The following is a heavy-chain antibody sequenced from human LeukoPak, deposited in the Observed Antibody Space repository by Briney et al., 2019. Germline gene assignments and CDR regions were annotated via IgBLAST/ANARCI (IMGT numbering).Heavy chain of an antibody. CDR1: GGTFISYA. V-gene: IGHV1-69*13. J-gene: IGHJ5*02. D-gene: IGHD6-13*01. CDR2: IIPIFGTA. CDR3: ARAQPWQQLPHNWFDP. Sequence: GASVNVSFKASGGTFISYAISWVRQAPGQGLEWMGGIIPIFGTANYAQKFQGRVTITADESTSTAYMELSSLRSEDTAVYYCARAQPWQQLPHNWFDPWGQGTLVTVSS.